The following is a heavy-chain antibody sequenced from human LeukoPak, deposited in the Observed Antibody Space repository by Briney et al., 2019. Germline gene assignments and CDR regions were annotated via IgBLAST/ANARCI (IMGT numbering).Heavy chain of an antibody. Sequence: GGSLRLSCAASGFTFSSHWMSWVRQAPGKGLEWVANIKQDGSEKYYVDSVKGRFTISRDNAKNSLYLQMNSLRAEDTAVYYCVSTATFDYWGQGTLVTVSS. CDR1: GFTFSSHW. V-gene: IGHV3-7*01. D-gene: IGHD2-21*02. CDR2: IKQDGSEK. J-gene: IGHJ4*02. CDR3: VSTATFDY.